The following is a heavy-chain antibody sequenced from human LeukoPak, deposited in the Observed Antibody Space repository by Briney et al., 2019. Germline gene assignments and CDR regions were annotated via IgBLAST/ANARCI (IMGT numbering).Heavy chain of an antibody. CDR2: ISYDGSKT. D-gene: IGHD3-10*01. Sequence: PGGSLRLSCAASGFNFNSYAVHWVRQAPGKGLEWGAFISYDGSKTYHADSVKGRFTISRDTSKTTLYLQMSSLRAEDTAVYYCATELRILSWGVDAFDIWGQGTMVTVCS. CDR1: GFNFNSYA. CDR3: ATELRILSWGVDAFDI. J-gene: IGHJ3*02. V-gene: IGHV3-30*04.